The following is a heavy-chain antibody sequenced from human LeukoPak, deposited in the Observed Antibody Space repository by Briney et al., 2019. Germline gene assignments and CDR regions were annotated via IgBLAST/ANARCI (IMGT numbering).Heavy chain of an antibody. V-gene: IGHV7-4-1*01. CDR1: GYSFIKYD. CDR3: ARNNADGEGRFSY. CDR2: INTNTGNP. J-gene: IGHJ4*02. Sequence: ASVKVSCKASGYSFIKYDMNWVRQAPGQGLEWMGWINTNTGNPTYAQGFTGRFVFSLDTSVSTAYLQIGGLKAEDTAVYYCARNNADGEGRFSYWGQGTLVTVSS. D-gene: IGHD3-10*01.